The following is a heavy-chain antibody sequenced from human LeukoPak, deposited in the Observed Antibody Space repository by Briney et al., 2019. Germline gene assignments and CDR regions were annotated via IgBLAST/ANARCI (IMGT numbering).Heavy chain of an antibody. CDR2: INHSGST. D-gene: IGHD6-19*01. CDR3: ARHSYSSGPDY. Sequence: SETLSLTCTVSGGSISSSSYYWSWIRQPPGKGLEWIGEINHSGSTNYNPSLKSRVTISVDTSKNQFSLKLSSVTAADTAVYYCARHSYSSGPDYWGQGTLVTVSS. J-gene: IGHJ4*02. CDR1: GGSISSSSYY. V-gene: IGHV4-39*01.